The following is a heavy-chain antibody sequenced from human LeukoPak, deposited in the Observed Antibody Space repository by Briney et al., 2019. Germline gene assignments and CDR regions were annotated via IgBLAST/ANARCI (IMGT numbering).Heavy chain of an antibody. CDR3: AREEIALRFLEAVDYFDY. CDR2: ISSSSSTI. Sequence: PGGSLRLSCAASGFTFSSYSMNWVRQAPGKGLERVSYISSSSSTIYYADSVKGRFTISRDNAKNSLYLQMNSLRDEDTAVYYCAREEIALRFLEAVDYFDYWGQGTLVTVSS. V-gene: IGHV3-48*02. CDR1: GFTFSSYS. J-gene: IGHJ4*02. D-gene: IGHD3-3*01.